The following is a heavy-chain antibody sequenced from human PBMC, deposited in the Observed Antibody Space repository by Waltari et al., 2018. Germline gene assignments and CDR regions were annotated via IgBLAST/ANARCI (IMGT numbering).Heavy chain of an antibody. CDR2: IYPAGDT. J-gene: IGHJ4*02. V-gene: IGHV4-38-2*01. D-gene: IGHD2-2*03. CDR1: GDAVNSGCY. CDR3: SRQVLGYCTSAACRRLES. Sequence: QVQLQESRPELVKPAETLSPTCHVSGDAVNSGCYWGWIRQSPGRGLEWIASIYPAGDTFCNPTLKSRVTMSMDTSKNQFSLKLNSVTAADTAVYFCSRQVLGYCTSAACRRLESWGQGTLVTVSS.